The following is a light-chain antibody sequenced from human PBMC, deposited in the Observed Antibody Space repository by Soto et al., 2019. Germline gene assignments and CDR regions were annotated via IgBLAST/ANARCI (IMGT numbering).Light chain of an antibody. V-gene: IGKV1-5*03. CDR2: KAS. CDR3: QQYKNFSWT. J-gene: IGKJ1*01. Sequence: DIQMTQSPSTLSASVGDRVTITCRASQSISSWLAWYQQKPGKAPKLLIYKASSLESGVPSRFSGRGSGTDFTLTISSLQPDDFATYYCQQYKNFSWTFGQGTKVEIK. CDR1: QSISSW.